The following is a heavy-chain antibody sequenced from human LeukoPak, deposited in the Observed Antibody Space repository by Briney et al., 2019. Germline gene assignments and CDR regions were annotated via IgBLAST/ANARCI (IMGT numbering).Heavy chain of an antibody. V-gene: IGHV3-53*01. CDR3: AKESGSSTDFDY. J-gene: IGHJ4*02. Sequence: GGSLRLSCAASGFIVSNSYMSWVRQAPGKGLEWVSVIYSGGGTFYSESVKGRFTISRDNSKNTLYVQMNSLRAEDTAVYYCAKESGSSTDFDYWGQGTLVTVSS. CDR1: GFIVSNSY. CDR2: IYSGGGT. D-gene: IGHD2-2*01.